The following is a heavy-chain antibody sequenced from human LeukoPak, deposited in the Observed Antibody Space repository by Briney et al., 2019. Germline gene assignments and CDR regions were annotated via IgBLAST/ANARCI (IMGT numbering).Heavy chain of an antibody. CDR2: IYHSGST. Sequence: PSQTLSLTCAVSGGSISSGGYSWSWVRQPPGKGLEWIGYIYHSGSTYYNPSLKSRVTISVDRSKNQFFLKLSSVTAADTAVYYCARVTRGPNDAFDIWGQGTMVTVSS. D-gene: IGHD3-10*01. CDR3: ARVTRGPNDAFDI. CDR1: GGSISSGGYS. J-gene: IGHJ3*02. V-gene: IGHV4-30-2*01.